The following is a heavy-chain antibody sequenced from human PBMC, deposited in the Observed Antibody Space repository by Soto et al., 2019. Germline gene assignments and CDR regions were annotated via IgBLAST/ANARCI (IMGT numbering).Heavy chain of an antibody. J-gene: IGHJ4*02. CDR2: IDHYSGGT. Sequence: ASVKVSCKASGYTFTDYYVHWVRQAPGQGLEWMGWIDHYSGGTNYAQKFQGRVAMTRDTSISTAYMELSSLTSDDTAVYYCAGEGGDGFDYWGQGTLVTVSS. CDR3: AGEGGDGFDY. D-gene: IGHD2-21*02. CDR1: GYTFTDYY. V-gene: IGHV1-2*02.